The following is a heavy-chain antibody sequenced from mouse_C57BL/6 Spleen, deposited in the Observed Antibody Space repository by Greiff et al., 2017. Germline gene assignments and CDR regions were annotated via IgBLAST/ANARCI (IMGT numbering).Heavy chain of an antibody. CDR3: ARRLRLLYFDY. Sequence: QVQLQQPGAELVMPGASVKLSCKASGYTFTSYWMHWVKQRPGQGLEWIGEIDPSDSYTNYNQKFKGKSTLTVDKSSSTAYMQLSSLTSEDSAVYYCARRLRLLYFDYWGQGTTLTVSS. J-gene: IGHJ2*01. CDR1: GYTFTSYW. V-gene: IGHV1-69*01. D-gene: IGHD3-2*02. CDR2: IDPSDSYT.